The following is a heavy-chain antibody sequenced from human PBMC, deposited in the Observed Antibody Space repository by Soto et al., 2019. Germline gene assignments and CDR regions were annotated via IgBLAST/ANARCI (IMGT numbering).Heavy chain of an antibody. CDR1: GLSLSDHY. J-gene: IGHJ6*02. Sequence: GSLRFSCAVSGLSLSDHYMIRVRQAPGRWLESVGRTRKKANSCTTEYAASAKGRLTSSRDDAKNPLYLQMNSMKSEDTAVYYCAREVDNVVLAGYAMDVWAQGSPATVS. CDR3: AREVDNVVLAGYAMDV. V-gene: IGHV3-72*01. CDR2: TRKKANSCTT. D-gene: IGHD2-2*01.